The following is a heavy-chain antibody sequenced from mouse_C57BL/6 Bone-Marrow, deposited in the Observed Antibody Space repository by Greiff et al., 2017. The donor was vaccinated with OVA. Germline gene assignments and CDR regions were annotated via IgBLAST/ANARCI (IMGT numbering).Heavy chain of an antibody. Sequence: QVQLKQPGAELVKPGASVKMSCKASGYTFTSYWITWVKQRPGQGLEWIGDIYPGSGSTNYNEKFKSKATLTVDTSSSTAYMQLSSLTSEDSAVYYCARGGVTTGDFDYWGQGTTLTVSS. D-gene: IGHD2-2*01. CDR2: IYPGSGST. CDR1: GYTFTSYW. CDR3: ARGGVTTGDFDY. J-gene: IGHJ2*01. V-gene: IGHV1-55*01.